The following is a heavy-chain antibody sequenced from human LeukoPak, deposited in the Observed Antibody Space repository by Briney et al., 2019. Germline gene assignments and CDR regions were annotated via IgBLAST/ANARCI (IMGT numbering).Heavy chain of an antibody. V-gene: IGHV1-46*01. J-gene: IGHJ6*03. CDR3: ARDMGGEDPQHYYYYYMDV. CDR2: INPSGGST. D-gene: IGHD3-16*01. CDR1: GYTFTSYY. Sequence: ASVKVSCKASGYTFTSYYMHWVRQAPGQGLEWMGIINPSGGSTSYAQKFQGRVTMTRDMSTSTVYMELSSLRSEDTAVYYCARDMGGEDPQHYYYYYMDVWGKGTTVTVSS.